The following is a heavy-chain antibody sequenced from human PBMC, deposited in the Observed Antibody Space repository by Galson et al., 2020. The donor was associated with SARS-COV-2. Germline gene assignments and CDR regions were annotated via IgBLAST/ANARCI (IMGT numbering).Heavy chain of an antibody. D-gene: IGHD6-13*01. Sequence: SQASETLSLTCAVYGGSFSGYYWSWIRQPPGKGLEWIGEINHSGSTNYNPSLKSRVTISVDTSKNQFSLKLSSVTAADTAVYYCARGKYSSSWYGPLEYFQHWGQGTLVTVSS. CDR2: INHSGST. CDR3: ARGKYSSSWYGPLEYFQH. J-gene: IGHJ1*01. CDR1: GGSFSGYY. V-gene: IGHV4-34*01.